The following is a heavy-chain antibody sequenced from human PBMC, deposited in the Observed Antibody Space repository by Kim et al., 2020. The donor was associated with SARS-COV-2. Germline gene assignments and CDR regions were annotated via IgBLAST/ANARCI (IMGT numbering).Heavy chain of an antibody. CDR2: ISYSGST. D-gene: IGHD3-9*01. J-gene: IGHJ3*02. CDR1: GASISSYY. CDR3: ASYYDVLTWHDVFDI. V-gene: IGHV4-59*01. Sequence: SETLSLTCTVSGASISSYYWSWIRQPPGKGLEWIAYISYSGSTNYNPSLKSRVTISVDTSKNQFSLKLTSVTAADTAVYYCASYYDVLTWHDVFDIWGQGTMVTVSS.